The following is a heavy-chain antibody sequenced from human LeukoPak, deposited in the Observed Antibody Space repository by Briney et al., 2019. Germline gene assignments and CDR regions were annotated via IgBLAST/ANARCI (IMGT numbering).Heavy chain of an antibody. CDR2: INPNSGGT. CDR3: ARDLAFGVVNDAFDI. J-gene: IGHJ3*02. D-gene: IGHD3-3*01. Sequence: ASVKVSCKASGYTFTGYYMHWVRQAPGQGLEWMGWINPNSGGTNYAQKFQGRVTMTRDTSISTAYMGLSRLRSDDTAVYYCARDLAFGVVNDAFDIWGQGTMVTVSS. CDR1: GYTFTGYY. V-gene: IGHV1-2*02.